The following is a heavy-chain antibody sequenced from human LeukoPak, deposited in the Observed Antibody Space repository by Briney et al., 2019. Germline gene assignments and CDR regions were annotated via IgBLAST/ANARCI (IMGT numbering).Heavy chain of an antibody. CDR1: GFTFSAYT. CDR3: ARWPHTAEWYFDL. J-gene: IGHJ2*01. D-gene: IGHD5-18*01. Sequence: GGSLRLSCSASGFTFSAYTMNWVRQAPGQGLEWVAVISYDGSNKYYADSVKGRFTISRDNSKNTLYLQMNSLRAEDTAVYYCARWPHTAEWYFDLWGRGTLVTVSS. CDR2: ISYDGSNK. V-gene: IGHV3-30-3*01.